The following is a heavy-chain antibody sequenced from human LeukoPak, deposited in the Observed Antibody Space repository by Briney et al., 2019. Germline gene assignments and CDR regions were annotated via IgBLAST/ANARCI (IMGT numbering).Heavy chain of an antibody. V-gene: IGHV4-38-2*01. CDR2: IYHSGST. CDR1: GYSISSGYY. D-gene: IGHD5-18*01. Sequence: PSETLSLTCAVSGYSISSGYYWGWIRQPPGKGLEWIGSIYHSGSTYYNPSLKSRVTISVDTSKNQFSLKLSSVTAAGTAVYYCADRRRYSYGLDYWGQGTLVTVSS. J-gene: IGHJ4*02. CDR3: ADRRRYSYGLDY.